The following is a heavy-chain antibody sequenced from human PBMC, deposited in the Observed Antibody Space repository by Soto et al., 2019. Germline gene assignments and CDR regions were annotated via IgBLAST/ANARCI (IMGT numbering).Heavy chain of an antibody. CDR2: IYHSGST. D-gene: IGHD6-19*01. CDR1: GGSIRSSNW. CDR3: ARDRGIAVAGTYFDY. Sequence: QVQLQESGPGLVKPSGTLSLTCAVSGGSIRSSNWWSWVRQPPGKGLEWIGEIYHSGSTNYNPSLKSRVTISVDKSKNQVSLKLSSVTAADTAVYYCARDRGIAVAGTYFDYWGQGTLVTVSS. J-gene: IGHJ4*02. V-gene: IGHV4-4*02.